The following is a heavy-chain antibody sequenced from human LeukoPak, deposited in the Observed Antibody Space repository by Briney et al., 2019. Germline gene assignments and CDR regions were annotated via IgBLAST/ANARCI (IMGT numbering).Heavy chain of an antibody. Sequence: GGSLRLSCAATGFTFSSYAMHWVRQAPGKGLEWVAVISYDGSNKYYADSVKGRFTISRDNSKNTLYLQMNSLRAEDTAVYYCARDSVLFDYWGQGTLVTVSS. D-gene: IGHD6-6*01. CDR2: ISYDGSNK. CDR3: ARDSVLFDY. J-gene: IGHJ4*02. CDR1: GFTFSSYA. V-gene: IGHV3-30-3*01.